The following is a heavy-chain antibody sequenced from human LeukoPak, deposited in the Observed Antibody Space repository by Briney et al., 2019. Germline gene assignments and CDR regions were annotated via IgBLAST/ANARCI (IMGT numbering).Heavy chain of an antibody. Sequence: GGSLRLSCAVSGFTFSSYWMSWVRQAPRKGLEWVANIKQDGSEKYYVDSVKGRFTISRDNTKNSLYLQMNSLRAEDTAVYYCARMGSSSSSYWGQGTLVTVSS. CDR2: IKQDGSEK. J-gene: IGHJ4*02. CDR1: GFTFSSYW. CDR3: ARMGSSSSSY. V-gene: IGHV3-7*01. D-gene: IGHD6-6*01.